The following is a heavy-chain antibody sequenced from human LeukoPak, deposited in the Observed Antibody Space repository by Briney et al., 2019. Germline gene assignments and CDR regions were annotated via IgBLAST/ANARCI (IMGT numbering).Heavy chain of an antibody. Sequence: PGGSLRLTCTASGFTFGYYAMSWVRQAPGKGLEWVGFIRSKAYGGTTEYAASVKGRFTISRDDSKSSAYLQMNSLKTEDTAVYYCTSCWGSGWYWIDYRGQGTLVAVSS. CDR3: TSCWGSGWYWIDY. D-gene: IGHD6-19*01. J-gene: IGHJ4*02. V-gene: IGHV3-49*04. CDR2: IRSKAYGGTT. CDR1: GFTFGYYA.